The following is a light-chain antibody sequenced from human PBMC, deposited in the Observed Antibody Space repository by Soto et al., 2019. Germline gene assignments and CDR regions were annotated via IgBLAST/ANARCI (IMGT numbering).Light chain of an antibody. CDR1: SSDVGGYNY. V-gene: IGLV2-14*01. CDR3: SSYTSSTSYV. CDR2: EVS. Sequence: QSALTQPASVSGSPGQSITISCIGTSSDVGGYNYVSWYQQHPGKAPKLMIYEVSNRPSGVSNRFSGSKSGNTASLTISGLQAEDEADYYCSSYTSSTSYVFGTGTKFTVL. J-gene: IGLJ1*01.